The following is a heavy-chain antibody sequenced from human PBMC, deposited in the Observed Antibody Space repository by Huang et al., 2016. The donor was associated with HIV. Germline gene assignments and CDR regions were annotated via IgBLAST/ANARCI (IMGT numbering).Heavy chain of an antibody. CDR1: GFTFNNFG. CDR2: ISYEGSSG. CDR3: AKESRWYSDLDN. J-gene: IGHJ4*02. V-gene: IGHV3-30*18. D-gene: IGHD2-15*01. Sequence: QVQLVESGGGVVQPGRSLRLSCVASGFTFNNFGMHWLRQAPGKGLEWVAVISYEGSSGRYSESVKGRFTISRDNPMDTLYLQMNSLRPDDTAVYYCAKESRWYSDLDNWGQGTLVTVSS.